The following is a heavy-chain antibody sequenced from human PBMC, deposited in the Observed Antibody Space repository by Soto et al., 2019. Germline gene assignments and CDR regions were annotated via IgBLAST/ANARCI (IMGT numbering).Heavy chain of an antibody. CDR2: INPSGGST. CDR3: ARVSGAGRYILAGRDLDYYYYMDV. Sequence: SSVKVSCKASGYTFTSYYMHWVRHAPGQGLEWMGIINPSGGSTSYAQKFQGRVTMTRDTSTSTGYMELSSLRSEGTAVYYCARVSGAGRYILAGRDLDYYYYMDVWGKGNRVTVSS. D-gene: IGHD3-9*01. J-gene: IGHJ6*03. V-gene: IGHV1-46*03. CDR1: GYTFTSYY.